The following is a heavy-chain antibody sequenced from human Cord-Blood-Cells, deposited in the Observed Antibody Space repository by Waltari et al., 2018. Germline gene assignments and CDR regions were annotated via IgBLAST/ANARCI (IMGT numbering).Heavy chain of an antibody. D-gene: IGHD1-26*01. V-gene: IGHV4-30-4*01. CDR3: ARVGATTRSRFDP. J-gene: IGHJ5*02. CDR1: GGSLRSCDSY. Sequence: QVQLQESGPGLVKPSQTLSLTCTVSGGSLRSCDSYRSWIRQPPGKGLEWIGYIYYSGSTYYNPSRKSRVTISVDTSKNQFSLKLSSVTAADTAVYYCARVGATTRSRFDPWGQGTLVTVSS. CDR2: IYYSGST.